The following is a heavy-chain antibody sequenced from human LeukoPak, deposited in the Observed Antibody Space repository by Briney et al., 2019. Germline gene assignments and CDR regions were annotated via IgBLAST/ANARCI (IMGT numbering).Heavy chain of an antibody. CDR2: IYYSGST. V-gene: IGHV4-59*08. J-gene: IGHJ4*02. D-gene: IGHD3-16*02. CDR3: EGGDDYVWGRYRPLWDY. Sequence: SETLSLTCTVLGGSISSYYWSWIRQPPGKGLEWIGYIYYSGSTNYNPSLKSRVTISVDTSKNQFSLKLSSVTAALESQNDCEGGDDYVWGRYRPLWDYWGQGTLVTVSS. CDR1: GGSISSYY.